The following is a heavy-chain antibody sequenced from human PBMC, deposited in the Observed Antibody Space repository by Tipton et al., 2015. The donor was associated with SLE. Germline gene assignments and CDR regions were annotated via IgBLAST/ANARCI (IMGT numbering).Heavy chain of an antibody. V-gene: IGHV3-23*01. CDR2: ISGSGGST. D-gene: IGHD3-3*01. J-gene: IGHJ4*02. CDR3: ARDIWSGYYRRFDS. Sequence: SLRLSCAASGFTFSSYAMSWVRQAPGKGLEWVSAISGSGGSTYYADSVKGRFTISRDNSKNTLYLHMNSLRAEDTAVYYCARDIWSGYYRRFDSWGQGILVSVSS. CDR1: GFTFSSYA.